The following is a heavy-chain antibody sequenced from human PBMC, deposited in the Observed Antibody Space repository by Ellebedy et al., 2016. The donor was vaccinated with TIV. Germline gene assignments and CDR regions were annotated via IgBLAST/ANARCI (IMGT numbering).Heavy chain of an antibody. CDR2: FGLSGDTT. V-gene: IGHV3-23*01. D-gene: IGHD5-18*01. Sequence: PGGSLRLSCAASGVTFSNYAMSWVLQAPGKWLEWVSGFGLSGDTTYYLDSVKGRFTISRDNSKSTVDLQMNSLRAEDTAVYFCARDRTPGDGYWVFDYWGQGTLVTVSS. CDR3: ARDRTPGDGYWVFDY. J-gene: IGHJ4*02. CDR1: GVTFSNYA.